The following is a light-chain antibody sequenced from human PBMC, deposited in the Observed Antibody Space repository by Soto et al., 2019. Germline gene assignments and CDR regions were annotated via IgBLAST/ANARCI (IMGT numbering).Light chain of an antibody. V-gene: IGKV4-1*01. J-gene: IGKJ4*01. CDR3: QQYYSLPLT. CDR2: WAS. Sequence: DIVVTQSPVSLAVPLGERATINCKSSQSVLYSPDNKNYLAWYQQKPGQPPKLLIYWASTRASGVPARFNGSGSGTDFTITISSLQADDVALYYCQQYYSLPLTFGGGTKVENK. CDR1: QSVLYSPDNKNY.